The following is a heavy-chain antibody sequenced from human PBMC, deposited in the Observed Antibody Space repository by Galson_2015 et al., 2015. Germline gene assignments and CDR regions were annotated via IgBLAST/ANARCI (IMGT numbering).Heavy chain of an antibody. J-gene: IGHJ1*01. CDR3: ARGGDSRAYFWYFQH. Sequence: SLRLSCAASRFTFSSYEMNWVRQAPGKGLEWVSYISSSGSTIYYADSVKGRFTISRDNAKNSLYLQMNSLRAEDTAVYYCARGGDSRAYFWYFQHCGQGTLLTVSS. CDR1: RFTFSSYE. CDR2: ISSSGSTI. V-gene: IGHV3-48*03. D-gene: IGHD2/OR15-2a*01.